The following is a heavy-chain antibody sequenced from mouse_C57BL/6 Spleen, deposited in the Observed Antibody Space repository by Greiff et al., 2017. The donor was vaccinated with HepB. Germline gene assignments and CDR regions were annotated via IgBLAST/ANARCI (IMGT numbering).Heavy chain of an antibody. CDR1: GFTFSDYG. V-gene: IGHV5-17*01. Sequence: EVKLEESGGGLVKPGGSLKLSCAASGFTFSDYGMHWVRQAPEKGLEWVAYISSGSSTIYYADTVKGRFTISRDNAKNTLFLQMTSLRSEDTAMYYCAKGYYYGSRDAMDYWGQGTSVTVSS. J-gene: IGHJ4*01. CDR3: AKGYYYGSRDAMDY. D-gene: IGHD1-1*01. CDR2: ISSGSSTI.